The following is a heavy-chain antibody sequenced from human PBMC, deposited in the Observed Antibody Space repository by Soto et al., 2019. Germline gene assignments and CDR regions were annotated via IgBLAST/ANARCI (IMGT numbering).Heavy chain of an antibody. J-gene: IGHJ1*01. V-gene: IGHV1-69*13. CDR3: ARAPQTVAGAGIWY. CDR2: IIPIFGTA. D-gene: IGHD6-13*01. Sequence: SVKVSCKASGGTFSSYAISWVRQAPGQGLEWMGGIIPIFGTANYAQKFQGRVTITADESTSTAYVELRSLRSDDTAVYYCARAPQTVAGAGIWYWGQGTLVTVSS. CDR1: GGTFSSYA.